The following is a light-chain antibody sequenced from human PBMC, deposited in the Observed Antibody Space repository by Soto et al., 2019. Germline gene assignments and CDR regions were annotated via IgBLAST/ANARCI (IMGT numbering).Light chain of an antibody. CDR1: QNINND. CDR3: QQYENRPT. V-gene: IGKV1-33*01. Sequence: EIQMTQSPSSLSASVGDRVTITCQASQNINNDLNWYQQKPGRAPKLLIYDASNLEAGVPSRFRGSGSGTDFTFTISRLQPEDIATYYCQQYENRPTFGQGTRLQIK. CDR2: DAS. J-gene: IGKJ5*01.